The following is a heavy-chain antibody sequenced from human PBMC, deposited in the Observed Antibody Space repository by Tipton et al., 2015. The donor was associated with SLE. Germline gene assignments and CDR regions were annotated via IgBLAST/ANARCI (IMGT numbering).Heavy chain of an antibody. CDR2: INRDGSST. Sequence: GSLRLSCAASGFTFSSHWMHWVRQAPGKGLVWVSRINRDGSSTSYADSVKGRFTVSRDNAKSTLYLQMNSLRAEDTAVYYCAREENWNERIWGQGTMVTVSS. V-gene: IGHV3-74*01. J-gene: IGHJ3*02. CDR1: GFTFSSHW. CDR3: AREENWNERI. D-gene: IGHD1-1*01.